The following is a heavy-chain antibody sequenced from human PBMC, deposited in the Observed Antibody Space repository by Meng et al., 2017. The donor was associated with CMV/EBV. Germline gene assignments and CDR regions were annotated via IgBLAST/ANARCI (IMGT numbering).Heavy chain of an antibody. D-gene: IGHD2-2*01. CDR3: ARDMVVPATASYYFDY. V-gene: IGHV3-7*01. CDR1: GFTFSSYW. Sequence: GGSLRLSCAASGFTFSSYWMSWVRQAPGKGLEWVANIKQDGSEKYYVDSVKGRFTISRDNAKNSLYLQMNSLRAEDTAVYYCARDMVVPATASYYFDYWGRGTLVTVSS. CDR2: IKQDGSEK. J-gene: IGHJ4*02.